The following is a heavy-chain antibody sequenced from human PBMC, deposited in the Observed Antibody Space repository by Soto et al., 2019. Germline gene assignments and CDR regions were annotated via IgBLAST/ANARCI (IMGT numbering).Heavy chain of an antibody. Sequence: GSLRLSCAASGFTFSSYGMHWVRQAPGKGLEWVAVISYDGSNKYYADFVKGRFTISRDNSKNTLYLQMNSLRAEDTAVYYCAKGEYYYGSGSPYYGMDVWGQGTTVTVSS. CDR2: ISYDGSNK. V-gene: IGHV3-30*18. D-gene: IGHD3-10*01. J-gene: IGHJ6*02. CDR1: GFTFSSYG. CDR3: AKGEYYYGSGSPYYGMDV.